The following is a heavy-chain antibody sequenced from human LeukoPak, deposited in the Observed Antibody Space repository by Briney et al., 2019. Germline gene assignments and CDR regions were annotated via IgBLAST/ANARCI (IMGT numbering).Heavy chain of an antibody. CDR1: GFTFSSYA. V-gene: IGHV3-23*01. CDR3: ARAATQYDSSGSDWFDP. D-gene: IGHD3-22*01. CDR2: ISGSGGST. J-gene: IGHJ5*02. Sequence: GGSLRLSCAASGFTFSSYAMSWVRQAPGKGLEWVSAISGSGGSTYYADSVKGRFTISRDNSKNTLYLQMSSLRAEDTAVYYCARAATQYDSSGSDWFDPWGQGTLVTVSS.